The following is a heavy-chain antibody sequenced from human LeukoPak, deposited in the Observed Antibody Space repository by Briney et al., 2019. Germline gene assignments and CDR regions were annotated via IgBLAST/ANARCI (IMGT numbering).Heavy chain of an antibody. J-gene: IGHJ5*02. CDR2: IIPIFGTA. V-gene: IGHV1-69*13. D-gene: IGHD2-15*01. CDR3: ARGPGCSGGSCYSGWFDP. CDR1: GGTFSSYA. Sequence: SVKVSCKASGGTFSSYAISWVRQAPGQGLEWMGGIIPIFGTANYAQKFQGRVTITADGSTSTAYMELSSLRSEDTAVYYCARGPGCSGGSCYSGWFDPWGQGTLVTVSS.